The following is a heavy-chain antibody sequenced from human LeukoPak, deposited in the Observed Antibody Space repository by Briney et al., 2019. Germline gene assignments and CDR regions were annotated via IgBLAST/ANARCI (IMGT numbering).Heavy chain of an antibody. J-gene: IGHJ6*03. D-gene: IGHD3-9*01. CDR1: GFTFSSYE. V-gene: IGHV3-48*03. CDR2: ISSSGSTI. CDR3: ARGGFDWLLFNYYYYMDV. Sequence: GGSLRLSCAASGFTFSSYEMNWVRQAPGKGLEWISYISSSGSTIHYAYSVKGRFTISRDNAKNSLYLQMNSLRAEDTAVYYCARGGFDWLLFNYYYYMDVWGKGTTVTISS.